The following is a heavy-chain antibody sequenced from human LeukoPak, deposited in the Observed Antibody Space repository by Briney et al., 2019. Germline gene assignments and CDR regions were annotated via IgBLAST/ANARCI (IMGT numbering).Heavy chain of an antibody. CDR1: GFTFSSYA. Sequence: GGSLRLSCAASGFTFSSYAMSWVRQAPGKGLGWVSAISGSGGSTYYADSVKGRFTISRDNSKNTLYLQMNSLRAEDAAVYFCARSRDGYKRFDSWGQGTLVTVSS. J-gene: IGHJ4*02. CDR3: ARSRDGYKRFDS. CDR2: ISGSGGST. D-gene: IGHD5-24*01. V-gene: IGHV3-23*01.